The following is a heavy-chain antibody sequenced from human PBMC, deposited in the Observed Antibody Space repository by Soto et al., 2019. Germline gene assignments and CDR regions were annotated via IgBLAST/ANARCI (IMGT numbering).Heavy chain of an antibody. V-gene: IGHV5-51*01. CDR1: GYSFTSYW. CDR3: ARQIYSSSWFDP. Sequence: GESLKISCKGSGYSFTSYWIGWVRQMPGKGLEWMGIICPGDADTRYSPSFQDQVTISADKAISTAYLQWSSLKASDAAMYYCARQIYSSSWFDPWGQGALVTVS. CDR2: ICPGDADT. J-gene: IGHJ5*02. D-gene: IGHD6-13*01.